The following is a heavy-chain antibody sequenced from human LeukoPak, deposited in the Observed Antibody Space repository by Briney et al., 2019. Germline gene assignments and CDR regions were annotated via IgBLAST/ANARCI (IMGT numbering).Heavy chain of an antibody. J-gene: IGHJ3*02. V-gene: IGHV3-20*04. CDR2: INWNGGST. CDR1: GFTFDDYG. Sequence: PGGSLRLSCAASGFTFDDYGMSWVRQAPGKGLEWVSGINWNGGSTGYADSVKGRFTISRDNAKNSLYLQMNSLRAEDTALYYCASNRSGPNAFDIWGQGTMVTVSS. CDR3: ASNRSGPNAFDI. D-gene: IGHD1-26*01.